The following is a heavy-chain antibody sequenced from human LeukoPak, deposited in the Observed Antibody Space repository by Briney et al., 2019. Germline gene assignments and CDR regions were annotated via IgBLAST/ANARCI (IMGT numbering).Heavy chain of an antibody. CDR3: ARDGSKDDFPDY. CDR1: GFTFSSYA. Sequence: GGSLRLSCAASGFTFSSYAMHWVRQAPGKGLEWVAVISYDGSNKYYADSVKGRFTISRDSSKNTLYLQMNSLRAEDTAVYYCARDGSKDDFPDYWGQGTLVTVSS. D-gene: IGHD3-3*01. V-gene: IGHV3-30*04. CDR2: ISYDGSNK. J-gene: IGHJ4*02.